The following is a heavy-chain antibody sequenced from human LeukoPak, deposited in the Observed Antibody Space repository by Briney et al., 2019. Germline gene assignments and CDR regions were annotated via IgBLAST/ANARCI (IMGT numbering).Heavy chain of an antibody. V-gene: IGHV3-74*01. Sequence: PGGSLRLSSAASGFTFSSYWMHWVRQAPGKGLVWVSRINSEGSSTTYADSVKGRFTISRDNAKNTLYLQMNSLRAEDTAVYYCARGGTSGSLIYWGQGTLVTVSS. CDR1: GFTFSSYW. J-gene: IGHJ4*02. CDR3: ARGGTSGSLIY. D-gene: IGHD1-26*01. CDR2: INSEGSST.